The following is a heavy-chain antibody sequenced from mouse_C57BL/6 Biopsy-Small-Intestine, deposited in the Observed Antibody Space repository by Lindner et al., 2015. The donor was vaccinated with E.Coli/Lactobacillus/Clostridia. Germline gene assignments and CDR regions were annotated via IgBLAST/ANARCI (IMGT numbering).Heavy chain of an antibody. Sequence: VQLQESGGGLVKPGGSLKLSCAASGFTFSDYGMHWVRQAPEKGLEWVAYISSGSSTIYYADTVKGRFTISRDNAKSTLFLQMTGLRSDDTAMYYCARGTGRGFDYWGQGTTLTVSS. CDR1: GFTFSDYG. CDR3: ARGTGRGFDY. J-gene: IGHJ2*01. CDR2: ISSGSSTI. D-gene: IGHD4-1*01. V-gene: IGHV5-17*01.